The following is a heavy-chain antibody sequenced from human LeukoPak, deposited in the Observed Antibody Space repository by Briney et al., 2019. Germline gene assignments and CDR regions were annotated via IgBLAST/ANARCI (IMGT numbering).Heavy chain of an antibody. J-gene: IGHJ3*02. CDR3: ARVLLERPGIGSFGM. CDR1: EFSLRSYS. V-gene: IGHV3-48*01. D-gene: IGHD1-1*01. Sequence: PGGSLRLSCGASEFSLRSYSMDWVRQAPGKGLEWVSHINSGSSTIYYADSVKGRFTISRDNAGNSLYLHMNSLRAEDTAVYYCARVLLERPGIGSFGMWGQGTMVTVSS. CDR2: INSGSSTI.